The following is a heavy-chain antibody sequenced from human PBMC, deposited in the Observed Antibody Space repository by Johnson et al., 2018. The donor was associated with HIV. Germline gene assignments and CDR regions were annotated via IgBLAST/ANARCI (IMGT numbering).Heavy chain of an antibody. J-gene: IGHJ3*02. D-gene: IGHD4-23*01. CDR2: IGTAGDT. CDR3: AKVMTPVDWHGFDI. Sequence: VQLVESGGVVVQPGGSLRLSCAASGFTFSSYDMHWVRQATGKGLEWVSAIGTAGDTYYPGSVKGRFTISRENAKNSLYLQMNSLRAGDTAVYYCAKVMTPVDWHGFDIWGQGTMVTVSS. V-gene: IGHV3-13*01. CDR1: GFTFSSYD.